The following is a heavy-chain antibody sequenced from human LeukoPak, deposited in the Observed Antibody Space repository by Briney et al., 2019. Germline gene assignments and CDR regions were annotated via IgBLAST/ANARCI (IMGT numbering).Heavy chain of an antibody. D-gene: IGHD6-6*01. J-gene: IGHJ4*02. CDR3: ARGHSNSPFLY. CDR2: INPSGGST. Sequence: GASVKVSCKASGYTFTSYYLHWVRRAPGQGLEWMGIINPSGGSTSYAQKFQDRVTMTRDTPTGTVYMELSSLRSEDTAVYYCARGHSNSPFLYWGQGTLVTVSS. V-gene: IGHV1-46*01. CDR1: GYTFTSYY.